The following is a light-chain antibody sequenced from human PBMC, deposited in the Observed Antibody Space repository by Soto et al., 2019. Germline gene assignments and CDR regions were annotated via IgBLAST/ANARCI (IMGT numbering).Light chain of an antibody. V-gene: IGLV2-11*01. J-gene: IGLJ3*02. Sequence: QSALTQPRSVSGSPGQSVTISCTGTNSDVGGYNYVPWYQQHPGRAPKLVIYDVNKRPSGVPDRFSGSKSGNTASLTISGLQSEDEADYYCCSYAGRYRFEFGGGTKLTVL. CDR1: NSDVGGYNY. CDR2: DVN. CDR3: CSYAGRYRFE.